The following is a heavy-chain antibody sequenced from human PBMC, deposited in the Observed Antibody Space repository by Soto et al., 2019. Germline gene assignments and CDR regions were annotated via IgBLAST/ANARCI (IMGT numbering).Heavy chain of an antibody. D-gene: IGHD4-17*01. CDR1: GYSFTSYW. J-gene: IGHJ4*02. V-gene: IGHV5-10-1*01. CDR3: ATLAGYGESYFDY. CDR2: IDPSDSYT. Sequence: PGESLKISCKVSGYSFTSYWISWVRQMPGKGLEWMGRIDPSDSYTNYSPSFQGHVTISADKSISTAYLQWSSLKASDTAMYYCATLAGYGESYFDYWGQGTLVTVSS.